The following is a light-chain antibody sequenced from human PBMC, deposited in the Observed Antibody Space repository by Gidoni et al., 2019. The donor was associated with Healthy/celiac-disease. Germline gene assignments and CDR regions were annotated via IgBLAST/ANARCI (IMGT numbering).Light chain of an antibody. CDR1: QSLLHSDGRTY. CDR3: MQSIQLPRT. J-gene: IGKJ1*01. CDR2: GVS. Sequence: DIVMTQTPLSLSVTPGQPASISCKSSQSLLHSDGRTYLYWFLQKPGQSPQLLIYGVSNRLSGVPDRFSGSGSATDFTLKISRVEAEDVGVYYCMQSIQLPRTFGQXTKVEIK. V-gene: IGKV2D-29*02.